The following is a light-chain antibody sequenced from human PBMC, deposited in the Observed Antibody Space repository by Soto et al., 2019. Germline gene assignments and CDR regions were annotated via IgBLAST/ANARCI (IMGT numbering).Light chain of an antibody. CDR3: HQRSNWPIT. CDR1: QSVSSY. J-gene: IGKJ5*01. CDR2: DAS. V-gene: IGKV3-11*01. Sequence: IVMTQSPATLSVSPGERATLSCRASQSVSSYLAWYQQKPGQAPRLLIYDASNRATGIPARFSGSGSGTNFPLTNSSLKPEDFAVYYCHQRSNWPITFGQGTRLEIK.